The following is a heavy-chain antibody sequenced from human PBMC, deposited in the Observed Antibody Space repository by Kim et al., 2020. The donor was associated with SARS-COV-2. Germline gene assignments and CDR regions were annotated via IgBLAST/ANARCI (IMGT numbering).Heavy chain of an antibody. V-gene: IGHV3-33*01. Sequence: ADYVRGPFTISSDNSKNTLYLQMNSLRAEDTAVYYCARDPGIASAGTSAPWGQGTLVTVSS. CDR3: ARDPGIASAGTSAP. D-gene: IGHD6-13*01. J-gene: IGHJ1*01.